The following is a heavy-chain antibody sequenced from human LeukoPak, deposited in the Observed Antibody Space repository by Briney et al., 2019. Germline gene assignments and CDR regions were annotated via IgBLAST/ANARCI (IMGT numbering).Heavy chain of an antibody. CDR1: GFSLSTSGVG. D-gene: IGHD3-22*01. CDR2: IYWNDDK. Sequence: SGPTLVKPTQTLTLTCTFSGFSLSTSGVGVGWIRQPPGKALEWLALIYWNDDKRYSPSLKSRLTITKDTSKNQVVLTMTNMDPVDTATYYCAHIADYYDSSPIDYWGQGTLVTVSS. CDR3: AHIADYYDSSPIDY. J-gene: IGHJ4*02. V-gene: IGHV2-5*01.